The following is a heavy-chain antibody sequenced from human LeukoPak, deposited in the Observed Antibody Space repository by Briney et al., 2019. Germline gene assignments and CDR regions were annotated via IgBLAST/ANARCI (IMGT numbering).Heavy chain of an antibody. CDR3: ARDPAAMVTYYYYYMDV. J-gene: IGHJ6*03. CDR2: ISAYNGNT. Sequence: ASVKVSCKASGYTFTSYGISWVRQAPGQGLEGMGWISAYNGNTNYAQKLQGRVTMTSDTCTSTAYMELRSLRSDDTAVYYCARDPAAMVTYYYYYMDVWGKGTTVTVSS. V-gene: IGHV1-18*01. CDR1: GYTFTSYG. D-gene: IGHD5-18*01.